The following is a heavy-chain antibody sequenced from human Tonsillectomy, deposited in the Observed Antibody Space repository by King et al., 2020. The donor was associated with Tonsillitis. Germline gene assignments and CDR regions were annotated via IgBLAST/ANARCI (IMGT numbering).Heavy chain of an antibody. CDR1: GCSISSYY. CDR2: IYYSGST. CDR3: AREVSGGNVVYFDY. J-gene: IGHJ4*02. D-gene: IGHD4-23*01. Sequence: QLQESGPGLVKPSETLSLTCTVSGCSISSYYWSWIRQPPGKGLEWIGYIYYSGSTNYNPSLKSRVTISVDTSKNQFSLNLRSVTAGDTAVYYCAREVSGGNVVYFDYWGQGTLVTVSS. V-gene: IGHV4-59*01.